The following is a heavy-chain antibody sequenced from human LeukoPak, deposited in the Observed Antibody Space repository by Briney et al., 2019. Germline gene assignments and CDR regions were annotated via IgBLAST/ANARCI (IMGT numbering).Heavy chain of an antibody. CDR1: GFTFSSYW. CDR3: ARVYSSSWYAFSYYYGMDV. J-gene: IGHJ6*02. Sequence: GGSLRLSCAASGFTFSSYWMSWVRQAPGKGLEWVANIKQDGSEKYYVDSVKGRFTISRDNAKNSLYLQMNSLRAGDTAVYYCARVYSSSWYAFSYYYGMDVWGQGTTVTVSS. CDR2: IKQDGSEK. D-gene: IGHD6-13*01. V-gene: IGHV3-7*01.